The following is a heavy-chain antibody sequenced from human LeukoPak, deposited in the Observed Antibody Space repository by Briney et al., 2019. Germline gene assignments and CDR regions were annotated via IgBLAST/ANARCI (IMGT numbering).Heavy chain of an antibody. CDR2: ISSSSSYI. Sequence: GGSLRLSCAASGFTFSSYSMNWVRQAPGKGLEWVSSISSSSSYIYYADSVKGRLTISRDNAKNSLYLQMNSLRAEDTAVYYCARDKLLWFGDKTHYYYGMDVWGQGTTVTVSS. V-gene: IGHV3-21*01. J-gene: IGHJ6*02. CDR3: ARDKLLWFGDKTHYYYGMDV. D-gene: IGHD3-10*01. CDR1: GFTFSSYS.